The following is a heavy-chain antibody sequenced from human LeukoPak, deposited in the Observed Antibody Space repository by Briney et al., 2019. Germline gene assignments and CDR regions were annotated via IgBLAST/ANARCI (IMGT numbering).Heavy chain of an antibody. CDR3: ATYYDSSGYRSDY. D-gene: IGHD3-22*01. CDR1: GGSISSYY. CDR2: IYYSGST. V-gene: IGHV4-59*08. Sequence: SETLSLTCTVSGGSISSYYWSWIRQPPGKGLEWIGYIYYSGSTNYNPPLKSRVTISVDRSKNQFSLMLSSVTAADTAVYYCATYYDSSGYRSDYWGQGTLVTVSP. J-gene: IGHJ4*02.